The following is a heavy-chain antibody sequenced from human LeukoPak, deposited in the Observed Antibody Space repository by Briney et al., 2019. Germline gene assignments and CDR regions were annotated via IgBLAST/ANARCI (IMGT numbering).Heavy chain of an antibody. CDR2: IYHSGST. CDR1: GGSISSGGYS. Sequence: PSETLSLTCAVSGGSISSGGYSWSWLRQPQGKGLEWIGYIYHSGSTYYNPSLKSRVTISVDRSKNQFSLKLSSVTAADTAVYYCARYSGYDSSDYFDYWGQGTLVTVSS. D-gene: IGHD5-12*01. CDR3: ARYSGYDSSDYFDY. J-gene: IGHJ4*02. V-gene: IGHV4-30-2*01.